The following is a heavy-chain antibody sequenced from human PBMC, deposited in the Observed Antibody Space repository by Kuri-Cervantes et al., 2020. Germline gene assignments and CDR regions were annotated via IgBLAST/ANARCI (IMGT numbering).Heavy chain of an antibody. D-gene: IGHD3-22*01. CDR2: ISSTSTYI. CDR1: GFTFSSYA. V-gene: IGHV3-21*01. CDR3: ARVPTYYYDSSSYYHFDY. J-gene: IGHJ4*02. Sequence: GESLKISCAASGFTFSSYAMSWVRQAPGKGLEWVSSISSTSTYIYYADSVRGRFTISRDNAKNSLYLHMNSLRAEDTAVYYCARVPTYYYDSSSYYHFDYWGQGTLVTVSS.